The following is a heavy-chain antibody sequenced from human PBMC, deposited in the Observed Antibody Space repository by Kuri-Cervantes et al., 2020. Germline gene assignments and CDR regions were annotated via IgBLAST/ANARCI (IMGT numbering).Heavy chain of an antibody. Sequence: GGSLRLSCAASGFTFSSYSMNWVRQAPGKGLEWVSYISSSSSTIYYADSVKGRFTISRDNAKNSLYLQMNSLRAEDTAVYYCARDGIATTHVFYYYCYYMDVWGKGTTVTVSS. CDR3: ARDGIATTHVFYYYCYYMDV. CDR2: ISSSSSTI. D-gene: IGHD1-26*01. J-gene: IGHJ6*03. V-gene: IGHV3-48*01. CDR1: GFTFSSYS.